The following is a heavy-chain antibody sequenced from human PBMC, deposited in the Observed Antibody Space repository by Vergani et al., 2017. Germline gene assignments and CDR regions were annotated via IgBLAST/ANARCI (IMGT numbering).Heavy chain of an antibody. J-gene: IGHJ3*02. CDR1: GFTFSSYW. CDR2: IKQDGSEK. Sequence: EVQLVESGGGLVQPGGSLRLSCAASGFTFSSYWMSWVRQAPGKGLEWVANIKQDGSEKYYVDSVKGRFTISRDNAKNSLYLQMNSLRAEDTAVYYCARDMVWRHGGGAFDIWGQGTMVTVSS. V-gene: IGHV3-7*01. D-gene: IGHD2-15*01. CDR3: ARDMVWRHGGGAFDI.